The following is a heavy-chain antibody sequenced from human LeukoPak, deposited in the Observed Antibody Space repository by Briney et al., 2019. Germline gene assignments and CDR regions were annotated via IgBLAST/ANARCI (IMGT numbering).Heavy chain of an antibody. V-gene: IGHV3-7*05. CDR1: GLTFSSYW. CDR3: ARDLLY. J-gene: IGHJ4*02. CDR2: IKQDGSEK. Sequence: GGSLRLSCAASGLTFSSYWMSWVRQAPGKGLEWVANIKQDGSEKYYVDSVKGRFTISRDNAKNSLYLQMNSLRAEDTAVYYCARDLLYWGQGTLVTVSS. D-gene: IGHD2-15*01.